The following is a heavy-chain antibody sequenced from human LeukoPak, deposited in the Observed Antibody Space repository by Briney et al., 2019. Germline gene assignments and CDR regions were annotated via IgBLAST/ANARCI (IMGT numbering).Heavy chain of an antibody. D-gene: IGHD3-16*01. J-gene: IGHJ4*02. V-gene: IGHV3-30-3*01. CDR3: ARESAVWGSFDY. CDR1: GFTFSSYA. Sequence: GGSLRLSCAASGFTFSSYAMHWVRQAPGKGLEWVAVISYDGSNKYYADSVKGRFTISRDNSKNTLYLQMNSLRTEDTAVYYCARESAVWGSFDYWGQGTLVTVSS. CDR2: ISYDGSNK.